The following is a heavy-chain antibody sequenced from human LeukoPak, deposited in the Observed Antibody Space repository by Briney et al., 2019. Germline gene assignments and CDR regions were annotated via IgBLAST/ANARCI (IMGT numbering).Heavy chain of an antibody. CDR1: GDSISSGDYY. CDR2: IYYSGST. CDR3: ARDTRMSSGYHYFDL. V-gene: IGHV4-30-4*01. J-gene: IGHJ4*02. Sequence: SETLSLTCSVSGDSISSGDYYWSWVRQPPGKTLECIGYIYYSGSTYSNPSLRSRVTISVDTPNKQFSLKLSSVTAADTAVYYCARDTRMSSGYHYFDLRGQGTLVTVSS. D-gene: IGHD3-22*01.